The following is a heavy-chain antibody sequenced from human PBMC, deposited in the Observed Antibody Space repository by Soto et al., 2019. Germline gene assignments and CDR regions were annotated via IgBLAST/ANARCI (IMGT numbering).Heavy chain of an antibody. CDR2: MSGSGTIP. CDR1: GFPLSSRA. CDR3: AEWARYCSGDDCRA. D-gene: IGHD2-15*01. V-gene: IGHV3-23*01. J-gene: IGHJ5*02. Sequence: EVHRFESGGGLVQPGGSLRLSCAASGFPLSSRAMSWVRQAPGKGREWVSAMSGSGTIPSYADSVKGRFTISKDTSKNTLYLQMNCLRADDTAVYYCAEWARYCSGDDCRAWGQGTLGTVSS.